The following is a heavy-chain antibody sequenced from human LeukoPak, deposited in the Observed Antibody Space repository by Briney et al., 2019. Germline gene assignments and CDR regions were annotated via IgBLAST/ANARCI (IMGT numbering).Heavy chain of an antibody. J-gene: IGHJ3*02. CDR1: GGSISSGDYY. Sequence: PSQTLSLTCTVSGGSISSGDYYWSWIRQPPGKGLEWIGYIYYSGSTYYNPSLKSRVTISVDTSKNQFSLKLSSVTAADTAVYYCARDPDYYYDSSGSAYAFDIWGQGTMVTVSS. CDR3: ARDPDYYYDSSGSAYAFDI. V-gene: IGHV4-30-4*01. D-gene: IGHD3-22*01. CDR2: IYYSGST.